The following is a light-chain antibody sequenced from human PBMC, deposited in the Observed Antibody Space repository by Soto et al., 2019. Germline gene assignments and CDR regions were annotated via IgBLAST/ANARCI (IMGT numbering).Light chain of an antibody. V-gene: IGLV1-44*01. J-gene: IGLJ3*02. CDR2: NNN. Sequence: QSVLTQPPSPSGTPGQRVTISCSGSSSNIGSNPVNWYQQLPGTTPKLLIYNNNQRPSGVPDRFSGSKSGTSASLAISGLQSEDEADYYCAAWDDSLNGWVFGGGTKLTVL. CDR3: AAWDDSLNGWV. CDR1: SSNIGSNP.